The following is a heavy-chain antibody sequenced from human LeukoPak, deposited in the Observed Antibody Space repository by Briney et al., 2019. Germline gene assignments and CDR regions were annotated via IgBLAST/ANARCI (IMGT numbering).Heavy chain of an antibody. D-gene: IGHD3-9*01. CDR1: GFPFSSY. V-gene: IGHV3-21*01. Sequence: GGSLRLSCAASGFPFSSYMNWVRQAPGKGLEGVSSISSTSSYIYYPDSVKGRFTISRDNAKNSLYLQMNGLRADDTAVYYCARGQSRYFDWYLGFFDYWGQGTLVTVSS. J-gene: IGHJ4*02. CDR2: ISSTSSYI. CDR3: ARGQSRYFDWYLGFFDY.